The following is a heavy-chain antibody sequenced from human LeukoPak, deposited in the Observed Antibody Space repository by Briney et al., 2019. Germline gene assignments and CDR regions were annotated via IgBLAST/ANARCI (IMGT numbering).Heavy chain of an antibody. J-gene: IGHJ4*02. D-gene: IGHD5-18*01. CDR2: IYYSGST. CDR1: GGSISSYY. V-gene: IGHV4-59*01. Sequence: PSETLPLTCTVSGGSISSYYWSWLRQPPGKGLEWIGHIYYSGSTNYNPSLKSRVTISIDTSKNQFSLRLSSVTAADTAVYYCARGAAGYSYGWGQGTLVTVSS. CDR3: ARGAAGYSYG.